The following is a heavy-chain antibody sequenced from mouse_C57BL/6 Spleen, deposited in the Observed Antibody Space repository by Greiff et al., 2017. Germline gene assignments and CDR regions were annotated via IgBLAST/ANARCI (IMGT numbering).Heavy chain of an antibody. J-gene: IGHJ4*01. Sequence: QVQLQQPGAELVRPGSSVKLSCKASGYTFTSYWMDWVKQRPGQGLEWIGNIYPSDSETHYNQKFKDKATVTVDKSSSTAYMQLSSLTSEDSAVYYCARGGSAYYSNYDAMDYWGQGTSVTVSS. D-gene: IGHD2-5*01. CDR2: IYPSDSET. CDR1: GYTFTSYW. CDR3: ARGGSAYYSNYDAMDY. V-gene: IGHV1-61*01.